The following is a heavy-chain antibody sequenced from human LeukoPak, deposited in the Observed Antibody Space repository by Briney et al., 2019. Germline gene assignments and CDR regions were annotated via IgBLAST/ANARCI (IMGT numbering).Heavy chain of an antibody. J-gene: IGHJ4*02. D-gene: IGHD2-2*01. CDR1: GGSFSGYY. CDR3: ASTQRPTAAFDY. CDR2: IYYSGST. Sequence: SETLSLTCAVYGGSFSGYYWSWIRQPPGKGLEWIGYIYYSGSTNYNPSLKSRVTISVDTSKNQFPLKLSSVTAADTAVYYCASTQRPTAAFDYWGQGTLVTVSS. V-gene: IGHV4-59*08.